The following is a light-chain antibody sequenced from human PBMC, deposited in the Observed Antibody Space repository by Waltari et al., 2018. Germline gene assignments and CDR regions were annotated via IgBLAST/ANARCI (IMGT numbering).Light chain of an antibody. Sequence: EIVLTQSPGTLSLSPGERATLSCRASQSGRGSLAWYQQKAGQAPRLLIYGASSRATGIPDRFSGGGSGTDFSLTISRLEPEDFAVYYCQHYVRLPATFGQGTKVEI. CDR3: QHYVRLPAT. CDR2: GAS. V-gene: IGKV3-20*01. J-gene: IGKJ1*01. CDR1: QSGRGS.